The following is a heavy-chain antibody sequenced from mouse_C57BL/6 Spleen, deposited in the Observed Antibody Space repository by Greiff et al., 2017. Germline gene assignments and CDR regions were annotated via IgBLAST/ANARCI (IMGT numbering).Heavy chain of an antibody. Sequence: VQLQQPGAELVMPGASVKLSCKASGYTFTSYWMHWVKQRPGQGLEWIGEIDPSDSYTNYNQKFKGKSTLTVDKSSSTAYMQLSSLTSEDSAVYYCASLDVGAYWGQGTLVTVSA. D-gene: IGHD3-1*01. CDR1: GYTFTSYW. CDR3: ASLDVGAY. V-gene: IGHV1-69*01. J-gene: IGHJ3*01. CDR2: IDPSDSYT.